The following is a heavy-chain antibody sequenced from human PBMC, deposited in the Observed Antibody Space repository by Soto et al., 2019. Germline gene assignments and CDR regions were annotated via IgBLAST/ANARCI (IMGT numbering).Heavy chain of an antibody. CDR3: ARAGQYQPQEIDY. D-gene: IGHD2-2*01. Sequence: PSETLSLTCAVSGGSISSGGYSWSWIRQPPGKGLEWIGYIYHSGSTYYNPSLKSRVTISVDRSKNQSSLKLSSVTAADTAVYYCARAGQYQPQEIDYWGQGTLVTVSS. CDR1: GGSISSGGYS. V-gene: IGHV4-30-2*01. CDR2: IYHSGST. J-gene: IGHJ4*02.